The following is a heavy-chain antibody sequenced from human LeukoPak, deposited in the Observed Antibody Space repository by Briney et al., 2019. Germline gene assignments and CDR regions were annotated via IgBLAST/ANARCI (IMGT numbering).Heavy chain of an antibody. CDR3: ARGPRDGYNYYLDY. V-gene: IGHV4-34*01. J-gene: IGHJ4*02. Sequence: SETLSLTCAAYGGSFSGYYWSWIRQPPGKGLEWIGEINHSGSTNYNPSLKSRVTISVDTSKNQFSLKLSSVTAADTAVYYCARGPRDGYNYYLDYWGQGTLVTVSS. CDR2: INHSGST. CDR1: GGSFSGYY. D-gene: IGHD5-24*01.